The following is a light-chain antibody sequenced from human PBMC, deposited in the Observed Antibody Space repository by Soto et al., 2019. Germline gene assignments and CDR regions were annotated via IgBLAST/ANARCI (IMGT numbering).Light chain of an antibody. CDR3: QQYGGSWT. CDR1: QSVSRTY. J-gene: IGKJ1*01. CDR2: GAS. V-gene: IGKV3-20*01. Sequence: ELVMTQSPRTLSLSPGERATLSCRASQSVSRTYLAWYQQKRGQPPRLRIYGASSRATGVQDRFSGSGSGTDFSLTISRLEPEDFGVYYCQQYGGSWTFGQGTKVEIK.